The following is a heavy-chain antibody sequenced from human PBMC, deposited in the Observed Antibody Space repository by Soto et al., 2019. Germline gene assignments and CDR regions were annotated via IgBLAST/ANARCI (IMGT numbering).Heavy chain of an antibody. Sequence: QITLKESGPTLVKPTQTLTLTCTFSGFSLTTSGVGVGWIRQPPGKALEWLALIYWDDDKRYSPSLKSRLTLPKDTSNNQVVLTMTNMETADTATYFCAPSTTSVTWWFDPWGQGTLVTVSS. V-gene: IGHV2-5*02. J-gene: IGHJ5*02. CDR1: GFSLTTSGVG. CDR2: IYWDDDK. CDR3: APSTTSVTWWFDP. D-gene: IGHD4-17*01.